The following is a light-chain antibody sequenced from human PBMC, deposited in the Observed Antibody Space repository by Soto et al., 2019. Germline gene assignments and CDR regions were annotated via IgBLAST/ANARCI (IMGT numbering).Light chain of an antibody. CDR2: GAS. V-gene: IGKV3-15*01. CDR3: QQYSNWPLT. Sequence: EIVLTQSPDTLSVSPGERATLSRRASQSVTNSYLAWYQQKPGQAPRLLIFGASTRAAGIPARFSGSGSGTEFTLTISSLQSEDFAVYYCQQYSNWPLTFGGGTKV. CDR1: QSVTNSY. J-gene: IGKJ4*01.